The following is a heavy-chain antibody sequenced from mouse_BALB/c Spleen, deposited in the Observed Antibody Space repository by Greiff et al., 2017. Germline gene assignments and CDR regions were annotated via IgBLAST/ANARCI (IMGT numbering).Heavy chain of an antibody. D-gene: IGHD2-14*01. CDR2: ISSGSSTI. V-gene: IGHV5-17*02. Sequence: EVQRVESGGGLVQPGGSRKLSCAASGFTFSSFGMHWVRQAPEKGLEWVAYISSGSSTIYYADTVKGRFTISRDNPKNTLFLQMTSLRSEDTAMYYGARRDRYDAWFAYWGQGTLVTVSA. J-gene: IGHJ3*01. CDR1: GFTFSSFG. CDR3: ARRDRYDAWFAY.